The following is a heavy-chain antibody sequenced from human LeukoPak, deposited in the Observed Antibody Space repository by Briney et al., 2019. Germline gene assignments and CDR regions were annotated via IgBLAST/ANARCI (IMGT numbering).Heavy chain of an antibody. CDR3: AKWGFSVTGNWFDP. J-gene: IGHJ5*02. Sequence: TGGSLRLSCAVSGFTFSSYAMNWVRQAPGKGLEWVSGLTRGGETAHYADSVKGRFTISTDFSSNTLYLQMNSLRPEDTALYFCAKWGFSVTGNWFDPWGQGTLVTVSS. V-gene: IGHV3-23*01. CDR2: LTRGGETA. D-gene: IGHD2-21*02. CDR1: GFTFSSYA.